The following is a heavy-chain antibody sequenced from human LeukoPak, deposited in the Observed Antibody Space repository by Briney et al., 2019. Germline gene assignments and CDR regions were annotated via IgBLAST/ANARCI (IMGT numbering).Heavy chain of an antibody. CDR1: GFTFSSYG. V-gene: IGHV3-30*03. CDR3: ARGYSSSWLGYFHY. D-gene: IGHD6-13*01. CDR2: VSSDGSIK. J-gene: IGHJ4*02. Sequence: GGSLRLSCAASGFTFSSYGIHWVRQAPGKGLEWVAVVSSDGSIKYYADSGKGRFTISRDTSKNTVYLQMNSLGTEDTAFYYCARGYSSSWLGYFHYWGQGTLVTVSS.